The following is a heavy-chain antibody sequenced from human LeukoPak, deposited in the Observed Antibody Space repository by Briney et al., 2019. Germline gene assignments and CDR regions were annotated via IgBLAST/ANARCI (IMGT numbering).Heavy chain of an antibody. CDR1: GFTFSSYG. D-gene: IGHD5-18*01. V-gene: IGHV3-33*01. Sequence: GRSLRLSCAASGFTFSSYGMHWVRQAPGKGLEGVAVIWYDGSNKYYADSVKGRFTISRDNSKNTLYLQMNSLRAEDTAVYYCAREVDTAMAIDYWGQGTLVTVSS. J-gene: IGHJ4*02. CDR3: AREVDTAMAIDY. CDR2: IWYDGSNK.